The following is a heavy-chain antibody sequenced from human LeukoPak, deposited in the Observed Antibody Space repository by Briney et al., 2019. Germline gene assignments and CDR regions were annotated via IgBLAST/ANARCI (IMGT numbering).Heavy chain of an antibody. CDR3: ARVPCSSTSCYPPYYYGMDV. Sequence: ASVKVSCKASGYTFTSYAMHWVRQAPGQRLEWMGWINAGNGNTKYSQKFQGRVTITRDTSASTAYMELSSLRSEDTAVYYCARVPCSSTSCYPPYYYGMDVWGQGTTVTVSS. V-gene: IGHV1-3*01. J-gene: IGHJ6*02. CDR2: INAGNGNT. CDR1: GYTFTSYA. D-gene: IGHD2-2*01.